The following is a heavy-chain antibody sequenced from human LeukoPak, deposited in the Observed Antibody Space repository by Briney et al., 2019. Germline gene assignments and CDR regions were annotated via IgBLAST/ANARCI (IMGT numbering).Heavy chain of an antibody. V-gene: IGHV3-48*03. J-gene: IGHJ4*02. CDR3: ARDRYGAYDFDS. CDR1: GFTFSSYE. Sequence: QSGGSLRLSCAASGFTFSSYEMNWVRQAPGKGLEWVSYISSSGSTIYYADSVKGRFTISRDNAKNSLYLQINSLRVEDTAIYYCARDRYGAYDFDSWGQGTLVTVSS. D-gene: IGHD4-17*01. CDR2: ISSSGSTI.